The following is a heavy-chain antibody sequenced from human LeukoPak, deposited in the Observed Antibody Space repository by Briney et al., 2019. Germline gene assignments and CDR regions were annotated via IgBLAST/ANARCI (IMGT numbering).Heavy chain of an antibody. Sequence: KPSGTLSLTCTVSGGSISSYYWSWIRQPPGKGLEWIGYIYYSGSTNYNPSLKSRVTISVDTSKNQFSLKLSSVTAADTAVYYCARVDDYGDYYYGMDVWGQGTTVTVSS. J-gene: IGHJ6*02. CDR1: GGSISSYY. CDR3: ARVDDYGDYYYGMDV. CDR2: IYYSGST. D-gene: IGHD4-17*01. V-gene: IGHV4-59*01.